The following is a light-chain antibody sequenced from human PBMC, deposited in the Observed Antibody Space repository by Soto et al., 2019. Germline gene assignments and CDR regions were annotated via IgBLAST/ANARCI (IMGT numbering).Light chain of an antibody. Sequence: EIVLTQSPGTLSLSPGERATLSCRASQTVSSARLAWFLQKPGQAPRLLIYGASSRAPGIPDRFSGSGSETDFTLPITRLESEDFAVYSCHQYGSSPWTFGQGPKVEIK. V-gene: IGKV3-20*01. CDR3: HQYGSSPWT. J-gene: IGKJ1*01. CDR2: GAS. CDR1: QTVSSAR.